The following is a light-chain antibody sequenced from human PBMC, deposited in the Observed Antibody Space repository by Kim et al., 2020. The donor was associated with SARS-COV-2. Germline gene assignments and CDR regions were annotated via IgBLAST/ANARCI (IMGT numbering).Light chain of an antibody. CDR1: HDISNS. CDR3: QQYEILPYT. CDR2: EAT. J-gene: IGKJ2*01. V-gene: IGKV1-33*01. Sequence: ASVGDRVTITCQASHDISNSLNWYQQKPGKAPKLLIYEATNLETGVSSRFSGSGSGTDFTFTISSLQPEDIATYYCQQYEILPYTFGQGTKLEI.